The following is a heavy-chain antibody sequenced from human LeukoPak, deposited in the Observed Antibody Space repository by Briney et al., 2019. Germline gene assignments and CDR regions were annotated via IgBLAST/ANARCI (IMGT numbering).Heavy chain of an antibody. CDR3: AKSMATIIFDY. V-gene: IGHV1-8*03. D-gene: IGHD5-24*01. CDR1: GYTFTSYD. CDR2: MNPNSGNT. J-gene: IGHJ4*02. Sequence: SVKVSCKASGYTFTSYDINWVRQATGQGLEWMGWMNPNSGNTGYAQKFQGRVTITRNTSISTAYMELSSLRSEDTAVYYCAKSMATIIFDYWGQGALVTVSS.